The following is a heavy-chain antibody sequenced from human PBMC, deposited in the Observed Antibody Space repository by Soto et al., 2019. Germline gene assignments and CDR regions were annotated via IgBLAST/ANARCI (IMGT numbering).Heavy chain of an antibody. Sequence: PGESLKISCKGSGYSFTTYWIGWVRQVPGKGLEWMGIIYPGDSDTRYSPSFQGQVTISADTSISTAYLQWSSLKDSDNAMYYCARGSSGFSDFNRGQGTLVTVSS. CDR2: IYPGDSDT. CDR1: GYSFTTYW. D-gene: IGHD3-22*01. J-gene: IGHJ4*02. V-gene: IGHV5-51*01. CDR3: ARGSSGFSDFN.